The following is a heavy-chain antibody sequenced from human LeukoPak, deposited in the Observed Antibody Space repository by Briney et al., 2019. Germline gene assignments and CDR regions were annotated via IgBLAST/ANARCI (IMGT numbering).Heavy chain of an antibody. V-gene: IGHV4-28*01. CDR3: AQTNNYYGSGTYDY. J-gene: IGHJ4*02. CDR1: GYSISSSNW. CDR2: INHSGST. D-gene: IGHD3-10*01. Sequence: SETLSLTCAVSGYSISSSNWWGWIRQPPGKGLEWIGEINHSGSTNYNPSLKSRVTISGDTSKNQFSLKLSSVTAADTAVYYCAQTNNYYGSGTYDYWGQGTLVTVSS.